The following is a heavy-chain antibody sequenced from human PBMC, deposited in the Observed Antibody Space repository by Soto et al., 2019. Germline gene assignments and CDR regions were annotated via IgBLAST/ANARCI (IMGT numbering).Heavy chain of an antibody. CDR3: TKDRRSSITSSHIDY. CDR1: GFSFSSYA. J-gene: IGHJ4*02. Sequence: EVHLLESGGGLVQPGGSLRLSCAAAGFSFSSYAMSWVRQAPGKGLEWVSVITGSGGKTYYADSVKGRFTISRDNSKNTLVLEVKSLRAEDTAVYYCTKDRRSSITSSHIDYWGQGTLVTVSS. CDR2: ITGSGGKT. D-gene: IGHD2-2*01. V-gene: IGHV3-23*01.